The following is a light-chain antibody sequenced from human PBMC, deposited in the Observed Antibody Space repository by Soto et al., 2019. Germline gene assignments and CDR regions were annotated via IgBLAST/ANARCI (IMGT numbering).Light chain of an antibody. CDR2: GAS. J-gene: IGKJ1*01. Sequence: DIRLTQSPSSLSAPVGDTVTNSFLASQNIRTYLMWYQQKPGQAPNLLIYGASGLQNGVPSRFTGSGSGTEFTLTITGLQPEDFGTYYCQQSSITPRTFGQGTKVDI. V-gene: IGKV1-39*01. CDR1: QNIRTY. CDR3: QQSSITPRT.